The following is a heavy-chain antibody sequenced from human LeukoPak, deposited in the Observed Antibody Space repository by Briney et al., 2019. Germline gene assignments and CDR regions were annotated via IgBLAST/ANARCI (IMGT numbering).Heavy chain of an antibody. CDR3: TRDQTPYY. CDR2: IRSNLYGGTP. CDR1: GFTFGDYA. Sequence: GRSLRLSCTASGFTFGDYAMTWVRQAPGKGLEWVGFIRSNLYGGTPEYAASVNGRFTISRDDSNSIAYLEMDSLKTDDTAVYYCTRDQTPYYWGQGTLVTVSS. V-gene: IGHV3-49*04. J-gene: IGHJ4*02.